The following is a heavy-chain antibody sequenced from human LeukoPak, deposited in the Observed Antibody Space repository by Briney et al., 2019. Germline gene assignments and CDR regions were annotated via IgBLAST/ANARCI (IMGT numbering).Heavy chain of an antibody. D-gene: IGHD3-9*01. CDR3: AGQYYDILTGYWALGMDV. J-gene: IGHJ6*02. CDR2: INHSGST. CDR1: GGSFSGYY. Sequence: PSETLSLTCAVYGGSFSGYYWSWIRQPPGKGLEWIGEINHSGSTNYNPSLKSRVTISVDTSKNQFSLKLSSVTAADTAMYYCAGQYYDILTGYWALGMDVWGQGTTVTVSS. V-gene: IGHV4-34*01.